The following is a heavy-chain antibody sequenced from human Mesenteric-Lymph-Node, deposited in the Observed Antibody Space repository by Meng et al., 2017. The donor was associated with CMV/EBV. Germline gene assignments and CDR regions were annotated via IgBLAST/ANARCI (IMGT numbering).Heavy chain of an antibody. D-gene: IGHD4-11*01. Sequence: GESLKTSCAASGLPLSNYWMHWVRQAPGKGLEWVPRINHGGDSKRYADSVEGRLTISRDNAKNTLYLQMNSLRAEDMAVYYCASDLRPDEYSNRPGPYYFYYGLDVWGQGTTVTVSS. J-gene: IGHJ6*02. CDR3: ASDLRPDEYSNRPGPYYFYYGLDV. V-gene: IGHV3-74*01. CDR1: GLPLSNYW. CDR2: INHGGDSK.